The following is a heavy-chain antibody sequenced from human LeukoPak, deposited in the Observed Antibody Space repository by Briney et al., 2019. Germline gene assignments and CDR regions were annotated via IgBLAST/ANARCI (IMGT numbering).Heavy chain of an antibody. CDR3: ARARGYYDSSDY. D-gene: IGHD3-22*01. CDR2: INPSGGST. CDR1: GYTFTSYY. J-gene: IGHJ4*02. Sequence: ASVKVSCKASGYTFTSYYMHWVRHAPGQGLEWMGIINPSGGSTSYAQKFQGRVTMTRDTSTSTVYMELSSLRSEDRAVYYCARARGYYDSSDYWGQGTLVTVSS. V-gene: IGHV1-46*03.